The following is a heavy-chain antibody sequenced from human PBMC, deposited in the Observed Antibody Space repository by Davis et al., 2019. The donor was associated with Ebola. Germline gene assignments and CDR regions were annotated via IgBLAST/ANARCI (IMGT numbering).Heavy chain of an antibody. D-gene: IGHD2-15*01. CDR2: INPSTGVT. CDR3: ARGGCSGGSCYYYFDY. Sequence: ALVKVSCKASGYTFTGYYMHWVRQAPGQGLEWMGRINPSTGVTSYAQKFQGRVTMTGDTSISTAYMELSRLRSDDTAVYYCARGGCSGGSCYYYFDYWGQGTLVTVSS. J-gene: IGHJ4*02. CDR1: GYTFTGYY. V-gene: IGHV1-2*06.